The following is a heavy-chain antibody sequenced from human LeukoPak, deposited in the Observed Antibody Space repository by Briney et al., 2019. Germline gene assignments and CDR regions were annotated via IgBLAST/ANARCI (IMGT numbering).Heavy chain of an antibody. J-gene: IGHJ4*02. CDR3: ARGRAVAGSYYFYY. CDR2: ISASSTYI. D-gene: IGHD6-19*01. CDR1: GFTFSTYS. Sequence: PGGSLRLSCAASGFTFSTYSMNWVRQAPGKGLEWVSSISASSTYIYYADSVKGRFTISRDNAQNSLYLQMDSLRAEDTTVYYCARGRAVAGSYYFYYWGQGTLITVSS. V-gene: IGHV3-21*01.